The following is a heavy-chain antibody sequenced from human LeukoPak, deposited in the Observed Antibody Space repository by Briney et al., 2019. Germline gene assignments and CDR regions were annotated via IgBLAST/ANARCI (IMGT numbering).Heavy chain of an antibody. V-gene: IGHV3-30*18. J-gene: IGHJ4*02. CDR3: AKDREIVVVTAFFDY. CDR2: ISYDGSNK. D-gene: IGHD2-21*02. CDR1: GGTFSSYG. Sequence: SCKASGGTFSSYGMHWVRQAPGKGLEWVAVISYDGSNKYYADSVKGRFTISRDNSKNTLYLQMNSLRAEDTAVYYCAKDREIVVVTAFFDYWGQGTLVTVSS.